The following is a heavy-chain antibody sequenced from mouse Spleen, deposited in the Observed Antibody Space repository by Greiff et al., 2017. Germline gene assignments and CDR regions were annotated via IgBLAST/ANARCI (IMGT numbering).Heavy chain of an antibody. CDR1: GYTFTSYW. CDR3: ASGPYWYFDV. V-gene: IGHV1-7*01. J-gene: IGHJ1*01. CDR2: INPSSGYT. Sequence: VQLQQSGAELAKPGASVKLSCKASGYTFTSYWMHWVKQRPGQGLEWIGYINPSSGYTKYNQKFNDKATLTADKSSSTAYMQLSSLTYEDSAVYYCASGPYWYFDVWGAGTTVTVSS.